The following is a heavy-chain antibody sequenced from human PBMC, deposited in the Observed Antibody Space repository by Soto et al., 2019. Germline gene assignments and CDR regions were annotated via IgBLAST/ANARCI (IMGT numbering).Heavy chain of an antibody. D-gene: IGHD3-16*01. CDR2: ISSSGSTI. Sequence: GGSLRLSCAASGFTFSDYYMSWIRQAPGKGLEWVSYISSSGSTIYYADSVKGRFTISRDNAKNSLYLQMNSLRAEDTAVYYCASEYYDYVWGSPHYAYWGQGTLVTVSS. J-gene: IGHJ4*02. CDR1: GFTFSDYY. CDR3: ASEYYDYVWGSPHYAY. V-gene: IGHV3-11*01.